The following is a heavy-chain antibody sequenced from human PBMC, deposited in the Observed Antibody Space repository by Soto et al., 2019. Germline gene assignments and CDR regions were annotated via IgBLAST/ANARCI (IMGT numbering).Heavy chain of an antibody. Sequence: VVSLRRSCSSSVFTLIISSVNLFLQAPGKCIEWVSYISDSGDRTYYADSVKGRFTISRDRSKNTVSLQMDSLRAEDTSVYYCAKDRGTLVTEGDAFDVWGPG. V-gene: IGHV3-23*01. CDR2: ISDSGDRT. D-gene: IGHD3-10*01. J-gene: IGHJ3*01. CDR1: VFTLIISS. CDR3: AKDRGTLVTEGDAFDV.